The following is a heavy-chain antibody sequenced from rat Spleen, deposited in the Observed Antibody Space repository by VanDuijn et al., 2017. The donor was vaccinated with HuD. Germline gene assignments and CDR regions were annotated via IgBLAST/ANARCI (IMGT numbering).Heavy chain of an antibody. J-gene: IGHJ3*01. V-gene: IGHV3-3*01. D-gene: IGHD1-1*01. CDR1: GHSITSSYR. CDR2: INSAGTT. Sequence: EVQLQESGPGPVKVSESLSLTCSVTGHSITSSYRWNWIRKLPGNKLEWMGYINSAGTTNYNPSLKSRISITRDTSKNHFFLQVNSVSSEDTATYYCARSDGVHYYLPFADWGQGTLVTASS. CDR3: ARSDGVHYYLPFAD.